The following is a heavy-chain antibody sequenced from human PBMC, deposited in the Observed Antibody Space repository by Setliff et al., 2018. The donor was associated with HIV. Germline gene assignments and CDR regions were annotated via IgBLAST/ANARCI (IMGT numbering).Heavy chain of an antibody. Sequence: SETLSLTCTVSGGSISSGGYYWSWIRQHPGKGLEWIGYIYYSGSTYYNPSLKSRLTMSVDPSKNQFSLRLNSVTAADTAVYYCARGDYFYYYMDVWGIGTTVPVSS. CDR1: GGSISSGGYY. J-gene: IGHJ6*03. CDR2: IYYSGST. CDR3: ARGDYFYYYMDV. V-gene: IGHV4-31*03.